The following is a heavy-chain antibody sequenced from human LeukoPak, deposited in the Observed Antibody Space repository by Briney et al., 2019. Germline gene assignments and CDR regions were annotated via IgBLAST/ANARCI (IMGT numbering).Heavy chain of an antibody. J-gene: IGHJ5*02. CDR3: ARDKFDP. CDR1: GFTFSSYA. Sequence: GGSLRLSCAASGFTFSSYAMHWVRQAPGKGLEWVAVISYDGGNKYYADSVKGRFTISRDNSKNTLYLQMNSLRAEDTAVYYCARDKFDPWGQGTLVTVSS. CDR2: ISYDGGNK. V-gene: IGHV3-30-3*01.